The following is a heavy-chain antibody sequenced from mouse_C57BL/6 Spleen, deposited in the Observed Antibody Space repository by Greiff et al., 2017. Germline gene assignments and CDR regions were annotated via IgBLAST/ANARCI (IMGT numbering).Heavy chain of an antibody. V-gene: IGHV1-26*01. CDR3: ARSPYYFDY. Sequence: VQLQQSGPELVKPGASVTISCKASGYTFTDYYMNWVKQSHGKSLEWIGDINPNNGGTSYNQKFKGKATLTVDKSSSTAYMELRSLTSEDSAVYYCARSPYYFDYGGQGTTLTVSA. CDR1: GYTFTDYY. CDR2: INPNNGGT. J-gene: IGHJ2*01.